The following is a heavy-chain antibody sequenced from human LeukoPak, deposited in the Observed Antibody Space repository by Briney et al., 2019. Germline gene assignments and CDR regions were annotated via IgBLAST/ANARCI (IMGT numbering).Heavy chain of an antibody. CDR1: GGSFSGYY. CDR2: IYYSGST. V-gene: IGHV4-34*01. Sequence: SETLSLTCAVYGGSFSGYYWSWIRQPPGKGLEWIGSIYYSGSTYYNPSLKSRVTISVDTSKNQFSLKLSSVTAADTAVYYCARYEAVADYFDYWGQGTLVTVSS. D-gene: IGHD6-19*01. CDR3: ARYEAVADYFDY. J-gene: IGHJ4*02.